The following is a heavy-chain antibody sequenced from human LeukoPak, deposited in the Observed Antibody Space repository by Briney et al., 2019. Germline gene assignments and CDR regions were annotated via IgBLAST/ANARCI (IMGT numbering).Heavy chain of an antibody. V-gene: IGHV4-4*07. Sequence: SETLSLTCTVSGGSIHSYWSWIRQPAGKGLEWIGRISGSGTITYNPALQSRLTISIDTSKNQFSLKLSSVTAADTAVYYCARVGVGYFDSSDYYRPDAFDIWGQGTMVTVSS. CDR3: ARVGVGYFDSSDYYRPDAFDI. D-gene: IGHD3-22*01. CDR1: GGSIHSY. CDR2: ISGSGTI. J-gene: IGHJ3*02.